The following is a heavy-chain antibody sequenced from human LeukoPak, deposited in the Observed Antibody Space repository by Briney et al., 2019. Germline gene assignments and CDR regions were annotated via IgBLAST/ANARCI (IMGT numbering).Heavy chain of an antibody. CDR2: IIPIFGTA. V-gene: IGHV1-69*01. CDR1: GGTFSSYA. J-gene: IGHJ4*02. D-gene: IGHD6-19*01. CDR3: ARRPVRGWLPFDY. Sequence: ASVKVSCKAYGGTFSSYAISWVRQAPGQGLEWMGGIIPIFGTANYAQKFQGRVTITADESTSTAYMELSSLRSEDTAVYYCARRPVRGWLPFDYWGQGTLVTVSS.